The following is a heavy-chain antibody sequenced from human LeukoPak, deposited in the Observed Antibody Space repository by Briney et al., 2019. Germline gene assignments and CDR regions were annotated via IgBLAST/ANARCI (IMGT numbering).Heavy chain of an antibody. D-gene: IGHD3-10*01. J-gene: IGHJ4*02. V-gene: IGHV4-59*08. CDR1: GGSISSYY. CDR2: IYYSGST. Sequence: PSETLSLTCTVSGGSISSYYWSWIRQPPGKGLEWIGYIYYSGSTNYNPSLKSRVTISVDTSRTQFSLKLSSATAADTAVYYCARGPLYGSASYYFDYWGQGTLVTVSS. CDR3: ARGPLYGSASYYFDY.